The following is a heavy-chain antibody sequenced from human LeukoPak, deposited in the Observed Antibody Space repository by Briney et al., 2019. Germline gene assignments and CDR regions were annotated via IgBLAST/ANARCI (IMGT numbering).Heavy chain of an antibody. V-gene: IGHV1-8*01. CDR1: GYTFTSSYD. Sequence: ASVKVSCKASGYTFTSSYDINWVRQAPGQGLEWMGWMNPYSGITGYTQKFQGRVTMTRDTSISTAYMELSSLRSEDTAVYYCARGGITMTYWGQGTLVTVSS. CDR2: MNPYSGIT. D-gene: IGHD3-22*01. CDR3: ARGGITMTY. J-gene: IGHJ4*02.